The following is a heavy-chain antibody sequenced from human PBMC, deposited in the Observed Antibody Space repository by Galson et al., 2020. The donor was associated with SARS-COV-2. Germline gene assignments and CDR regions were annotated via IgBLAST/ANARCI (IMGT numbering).Heavy chain of an antibody. V-gene: IGHV6-1*01. D-gene: IGHD2-21*02. CDR1: GDSVSSKSAA. J-gene: IGHJ4*02. CDR3: ARHPRTALNYFDY. Sequence: SQTLSLTCAISGDSVSSKSAAWNWIRQSPSRGLERLGRTYYGSKWDNDYAVSVKSRITITPDTSKNQFSLQLNSVTPEDTAVYYCARHPRTALNYFDYWGQGTLVTVSS. CDR2: TYYGSKWDN.